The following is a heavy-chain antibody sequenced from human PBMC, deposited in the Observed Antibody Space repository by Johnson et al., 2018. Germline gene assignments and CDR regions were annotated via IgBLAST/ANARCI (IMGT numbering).Heavy chain of an antibody. Sequence: VQLVQSGAEVTKPGESLKISCKGSGYSFTSYWIGWVRQIPGKGLEWMGIIYPGDSDTRYSPSFHGQVTISADKSISTAYLQWSSLKASDTAMYYCARPGYYDSSGYSDAFDIWGQGTMVTVSS. J-gene: IGHJ3*02. V-gene: IGHV5-51*03. CDR3: ARPGYYDSSGYSDAFDI. D-gene: IGHD3-22*01. CDR1: GYSFTSYW. CDR2: IYPGDSDT.